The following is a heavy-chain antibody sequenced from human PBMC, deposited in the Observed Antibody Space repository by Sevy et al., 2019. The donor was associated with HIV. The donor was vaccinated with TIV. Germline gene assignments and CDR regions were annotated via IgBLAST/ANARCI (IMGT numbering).Heavy chain of an antibody. Sequence: GGSLRLSCAASGFTFSTYTMNWVRQAPGKGLEWVSSISFRNNYIYYTESVKGRFTISRDNSKNQVYLEMNSLRAEDTAVYYCARPYGSGSWEAFDLWGQGTLVTVSS. CDR3: ARPYGSGSWEAFDL. J-gene: IGHJ3*01. D-gene: IGHD3-10*01. V-gene: IGHV3-21*01. CDR1: GFTFSTYT. CDR2: ISFRNNYI.